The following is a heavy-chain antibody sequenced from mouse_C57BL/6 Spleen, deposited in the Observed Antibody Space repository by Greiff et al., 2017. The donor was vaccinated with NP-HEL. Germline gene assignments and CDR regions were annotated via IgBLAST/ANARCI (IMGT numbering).Heavy chain of an antibody. V-gene: IGHV14-4*01. J-gene: IGHJ2*01. CDR2: IDPENGDT. CDR3: TPGDGQYDY. D-gene: IGHD2-3*01. CDR1: GFNIKDDY. Sequence: DVQLQESGAELVRPGASVKLSCTASGFNIKDDYMHWVKQRPEQGLEWIGWIDPENGDTEYASKFQGKATITADTSSNTAYLQLSSLTSEDTAVYYCTPGDGQYDYWGQGTTLTVSS.